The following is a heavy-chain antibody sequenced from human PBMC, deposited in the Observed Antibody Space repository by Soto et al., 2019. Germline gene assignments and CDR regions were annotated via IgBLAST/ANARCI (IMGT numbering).Heavy chain of an antibody. CDR1: GFTFSNYA. V-gene: IGHV3-23*01. CDR3: AKGDSYYDFILNIDY. Sequence: PGGSLRLSCTVSGFTFSNYAMSWVRQAPGKGLEWVSTINGSGRRTYYADSVKGRFTISRDNSKNTLYLQMNSLRAEDTAIYYCAKGDSYYDFILNIDYWGQGALVTVSS. D-gene: IGHD3-3*01. J-gene: IGHJ4*02. CDR2: INGSGRRT.